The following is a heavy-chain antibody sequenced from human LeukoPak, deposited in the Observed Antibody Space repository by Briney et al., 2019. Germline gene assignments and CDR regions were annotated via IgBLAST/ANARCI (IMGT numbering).Heavy chain of an antibody. J-gene: IGHJ4*02. Sequence: SETLSLTCTVSGGSISSGGYYWSWIRQPPGRGLEWIGHISHSGSIYYGPSLRGRVNISLDTSKNQFSLKLSSVTAADTAVYYCARDPFECSSTSCYHYYWGQGTLVTVSS. D-gene: IGHD2-2*01. V-gene: IGHV4-30-2*01. CDR1: GGSISSGGYY. CDR2: ISHSGSI. CDR3: ARDPFECSSTSCYHYY.